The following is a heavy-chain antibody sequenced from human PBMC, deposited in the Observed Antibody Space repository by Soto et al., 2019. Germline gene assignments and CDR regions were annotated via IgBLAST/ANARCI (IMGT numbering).Heavy chain of an antibody. CDR3: ARTKDSSDIVVVPAAIFGGNYYYYMDV. J-gene: IGHJ6*03. V-gene: IGHV6-1*01. D-gene: IGHD2-2*01. CDR2: TYYRSKWYN. Sequence: KQSQTLSLTCAISGDSVSSNSAAWNWIRQSPSRGLEWLGRTYYRSKWYNDYAVSVKSRITINPDTSKNQFSLQLNSVTPEDTAVYYCARTKDSSDIVVVPAAIFGGNYYYYMDVWGKGTTVTVSS. CDR1: GDSVSSNSAA.